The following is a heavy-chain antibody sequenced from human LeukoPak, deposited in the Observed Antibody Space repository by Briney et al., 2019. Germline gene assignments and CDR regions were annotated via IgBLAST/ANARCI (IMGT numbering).Heavy chain of an antibody. CDR2: ISGSGGST. J-gene: IGHJ2*01. D-gene: IGHD5-12*01. Sequence: PGGSLRLSCAASGFTFSSYAMSWVRQAPGKGLEWVSAISGSGGSTYYADSVKGRFTISRDNSKNTLYLQMNSLRAEDTAVYYCAKARGGYDYAPVSYFDLWGRGTLVTVSS. CDR3: AKARGGYDYAPVSYFDL. CDR1: GFTFSSYA. V-gene: IGHV3-23*01.